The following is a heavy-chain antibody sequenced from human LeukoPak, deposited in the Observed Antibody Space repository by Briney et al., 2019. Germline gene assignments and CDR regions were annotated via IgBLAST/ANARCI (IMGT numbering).Heavy chain of an antibody. J-gene: IGHJ4*02. Sequence: PGRSLRLSCAASGFTFDDYAMHWVRQAPGKGLEWVSGISWNSGSIGYADSVKGRFTISRDNAKNSLYLQMNSLRAEDTAVYYCAREGIVGATPFDYWGQGTLVTVSS. CDR2: ISWNSGSI. CDR3: AREGIVGATPFDY. V-gene: IGHV3-9*01. CDR1: GFTFDDYA. D-gene: IGHD1-26*01.